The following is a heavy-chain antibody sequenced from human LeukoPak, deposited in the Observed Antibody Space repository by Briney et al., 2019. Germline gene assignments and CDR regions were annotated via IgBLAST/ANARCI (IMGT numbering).Heavy chain of an antibody. V-gene: IGHV1-2*02. CDR1: GYTFNAYY. CDR2: INPHSGGT. D-gene: IGHD5-18*01. J-gene: IGHJ6*03. CDR3: AGDRDSYGDYYFFYMDV. Sequence: ASVKVSCKASGYTFNAYYIHWVRQAPGQGLEWMGWINPHSGGTNSTQKFQDRVTMTRDTSISTVYMELSRLRSDDTAVYYCAGDRDSYGDYYFFYMDVWGKGTPVAVSS.